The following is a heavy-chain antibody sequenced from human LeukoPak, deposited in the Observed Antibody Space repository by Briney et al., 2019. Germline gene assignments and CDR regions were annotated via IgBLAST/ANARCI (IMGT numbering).Heavy chain of an antibody. V-gene: IGHV1-8*01. Sequence: ASVKLSCKASGYTFTRYDTNWVRQAPGQGLEWLGWMNPNNGNTAYAQKFQGRVTITRSTSIDTAYMELNTLTSDDTAAYYCARGFYYYGLDVWGQGTTVTVSS. CDR2: MNPNNGNT. CDR1: GYTFTRYD. CDR3: ARGFYYYGLDV. J-gene: IGHJ6*02.